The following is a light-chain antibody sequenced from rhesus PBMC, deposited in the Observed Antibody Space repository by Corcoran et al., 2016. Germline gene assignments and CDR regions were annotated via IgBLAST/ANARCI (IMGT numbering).Light chain of an antibody. J-gene: IGKJ4*01. V-gene: IGKV3-42*03. CDR2: GAS. CDR1: QSVSSS. Sequence: EIVMTQSPATLSLSPGERATLSCRASQSVSSSLAWYQQKLGQAPRLFIYGASRRATGIPDRFSGSGSRTDFTLTISNLEPEDFSVYYCRQYSNWPLTFGGETKVEIK. CDR3: RQYSNWPLT.